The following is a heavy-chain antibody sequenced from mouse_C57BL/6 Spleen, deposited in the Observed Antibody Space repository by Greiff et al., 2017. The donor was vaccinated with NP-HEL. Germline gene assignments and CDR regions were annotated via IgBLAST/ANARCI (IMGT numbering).Heavy chain of an antibody. J-gene: IGHJ3*01. CDR2: IYPGDGDT. CDR1: GYAFSSYW. D-gene: IGHD2-4*01. V-gene: IGHV1-80*01. CDR3: ARPLYYDYDAWFAY. Sequence: QVHLQQSGAELVKPGASVKISCKASGYAFSSYWMNWVKQRPGKGLEWIGQIYPGDGDTNYNGKFKGKATLTADKSSSTAYMQLSSLTSEDSAVYVGARPLYYDYDAWFAYWGQGTLVTVSA.